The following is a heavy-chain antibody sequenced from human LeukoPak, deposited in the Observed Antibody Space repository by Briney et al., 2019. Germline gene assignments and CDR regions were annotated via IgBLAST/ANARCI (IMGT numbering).Heavy chain of an antibody. Sequence: GGSLRLSCAASGFSFEEYVMHWVRQVPGKGLEWVSVISVDGGSSYYVDSVKGRFTISRDNSKNSLYLQMNSLRAEDTALYYCAKGNSIAVAGFVDYWGQGTLVTVSS. CDR2: ISVDGGSS. D-gene: IGHD6-19*01. CDR1: GFSFEEYV. V-gene: IGHV3-43D*03. J-gene: IGHJ4*02. CDR3: AKGNSIAVAGFVDY.